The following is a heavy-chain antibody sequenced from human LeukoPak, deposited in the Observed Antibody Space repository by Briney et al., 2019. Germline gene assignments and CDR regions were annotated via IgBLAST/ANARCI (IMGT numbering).Heavy chain of an antibody. D-gene: IGHD2-21*01. J-gene: IGHJ4*02. V-gene: IGHV3-23*01. CDR1: GFTFRSHA. Sequence: GGSLRLSCVGSGFTFRSHAMSWVRQSPEKGLEFVSGIYENGGTTYYADSVKGRFSISRDNSKNTLYLQMDSPRGEDTAVYYCAKDFRIGYSAHFDYWGQGALVTVSS. CDR2: IYENGGTT. CDR3: AKDFRIGYSAHFDY.